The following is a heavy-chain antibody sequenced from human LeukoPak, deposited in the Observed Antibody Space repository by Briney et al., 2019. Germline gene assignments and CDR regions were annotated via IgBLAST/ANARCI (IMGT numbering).Heavy chain of an antibody. D-gene: IGHD3-22*01. CDR3: TTGPYYYDSSGYYRGSVDY. V-gene: IGHV3-15*01. Sequence: GGSLRLSCAASGFTFSNAWMSWVRQAPGKGLEWVGRIKSKTDGGTTDYAAPVKGRFTISRDDSKNTLYLQMNSLKTEDTAVYYCTTGPYYYDSSGYYRGSVDYWGQGTLVTVSS. CDR2: IKSKTDGGTT. CDR1: GFTFSNAW. J-gene: IGHJ4*02.